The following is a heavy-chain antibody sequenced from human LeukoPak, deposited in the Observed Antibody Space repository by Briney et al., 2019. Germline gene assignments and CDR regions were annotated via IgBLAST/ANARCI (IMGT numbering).Heavy chain of an antibody. V-gene: IGHV1-69*13. J-gene: IGHJ1*01. CDR1: GGTFSSYA. Sequence: ASVKVSCKASGGTFSSYAISWVRQAPGQGLEWMGGITPIFGTANYAQKFQGRVTIAADESTSTAYMELSSLRSEDTAVYYCARGGDIVVVPAAMIPRYLNGDYHRAEYFQHWGQGTLVTVSS. D-gene: IGHD2-2*01. CDR3: ARGGDIVVVPAAMIPRYLNGDYHRAEYFQH. CDR2: ITPIFGTA.